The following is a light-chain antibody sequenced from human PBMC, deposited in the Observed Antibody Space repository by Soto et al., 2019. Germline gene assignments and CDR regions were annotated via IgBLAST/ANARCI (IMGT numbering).Light chain of an antibody. Sequence: EVVLTKSPVTLSLSPGERANLSWRASHSFRGLLALYQQKPGQAPRLVIYEASNRANGIPARFCGSGSWTDLTLTISRLDPEVFSVYYGQRYDRAPMWTFGQGTKVDTK. CDR2: EAS. V-gene: IGKV3-11*01. CDR1: HSFRGL. CDR3: QRYDRAPMWT. J-gene: IGKJ1*01.